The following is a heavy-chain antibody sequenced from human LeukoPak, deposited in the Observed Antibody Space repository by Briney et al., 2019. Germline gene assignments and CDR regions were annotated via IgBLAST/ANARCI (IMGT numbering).Heavy chain of an antibody. CDR3: AREAPILSCYDILTDPLFDY. CDR1: GYTFTSYG. CDR2: ISAYNGNT. D-gene: IGHD3-9*01. Sequence: ASVKVSCKASGYTFTSYGISWVRQAPGQGLEWMGWISAYNGNTNYAQKLQGRVTMTTDTSTSTAYMELRSLRSDDTAVYYCAREAPILSCYDILTDPLFDYWGQGTLVTVSS. J-gene: IGHJ4*02. V-gene: IGHV1-18*01.